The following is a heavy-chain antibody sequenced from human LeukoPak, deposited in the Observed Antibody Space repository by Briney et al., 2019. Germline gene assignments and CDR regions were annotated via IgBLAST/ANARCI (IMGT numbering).Heavy chain of an antibody. CDR2: IYTSGNT. V-gene: IGHV4-61*02. Sequence: SETLSFTCTVYTVSISGGNYYRQWPRQPAGKRLERSACIYTSGNTNYNPTLKSQVTISMDTSKSQFSLNLNSVTAADTAVYCCARDRAGDSFDIWGQGTMVTVSS. D-gene: IGHD7-27*01. CDR1: TVSISGGNYY. CDR3: ARDRAGDSFDI. J-gene: IGHJ3*02.